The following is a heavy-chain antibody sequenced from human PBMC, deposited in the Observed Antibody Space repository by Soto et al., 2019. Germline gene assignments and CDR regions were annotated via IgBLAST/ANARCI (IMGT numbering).Heavy chain of an antibody. V-gene: IGHV3-15*01. CDR2: IKSKSDDGTT. CDR3: NTYGVGAIISWFDP. J-gene: IGHJ5*01. CDR1: GFIFSNVW. D-gene: IGHD1-26*01. Sequence: PGGSLRLSCAGSGFIFSNVWMNWVSQAPGKWLEWVGHIKSKSDDGTTDYAAPVKGRFTISRDDSKNTLYLEMNSLQSEDTALYDCNTYGVGAIISWFDPWRQGXPVTV.